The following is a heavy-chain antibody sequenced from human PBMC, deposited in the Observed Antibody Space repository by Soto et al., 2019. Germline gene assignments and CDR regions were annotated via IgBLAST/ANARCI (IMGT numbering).Heavy chain of an antibody. CDR1: GFTFSSYS. Sequence: EVQLVESGGGLVKPGGSLRLSCAASGFTFSSYSMNWVRQAPGKGLEWVSSISSSSSYIYYADSVKGRFTISRDNAKNSLYLEMNSLRAEDTAVYYCARGFNGYFDFWGQGTLVIVSS. V-gene: IGHV3-21*01. J-gene: IGHJ4*02. CDR3: ARGFNGYFDF. CDR2: ISSSSSYI. D-gene: IGHD6-13*01.